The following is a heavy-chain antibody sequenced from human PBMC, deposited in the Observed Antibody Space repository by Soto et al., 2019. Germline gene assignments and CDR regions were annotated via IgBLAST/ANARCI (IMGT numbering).Heavy chain of an antibody. CDR1: GYTFTRYT. Sequence: GGSVKVSCEASGYTFTRYTINWVRQAPGQRLEGMGWINPDNGKTKSSQKFQDRVIITRDTSASTAYIDLRSLRSEDTAVYYCARRIATGRLDPWGQRHLVPVCS. CDR2: INPDNGKT. V-gene: IGHV1-3*01. CDR3: ARRIATGRLDP. D-gene: IGHD1-1*01. J-gene: IGHJ5*02.